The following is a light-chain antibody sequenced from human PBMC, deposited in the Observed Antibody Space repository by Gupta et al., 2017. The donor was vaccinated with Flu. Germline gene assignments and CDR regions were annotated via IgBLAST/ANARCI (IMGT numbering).Light chain of an antibody. Sequence: ISCRSNQSLLHSNGYTYLDWYLQRPGQSPQVLIYLVSRRSFGVPDRFSGSGSGADFTLEISRVEPEDLGIYYCMQAVQAPFKFGQGTRLDI. J-gene: IGKJ2*01. CDR1: QSLLHSNGYTY. CDR2: LVS. V-gene: IGKV2-28*01. CDR3: MQAVQAPFK.